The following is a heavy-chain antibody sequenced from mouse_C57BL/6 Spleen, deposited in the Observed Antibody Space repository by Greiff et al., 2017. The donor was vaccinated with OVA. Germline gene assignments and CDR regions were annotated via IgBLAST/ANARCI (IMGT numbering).Heavy chain of an antibody. V-gene: IGHV1-61*01. Sequence: VQLQQPGAELVRPGSSVKLSCKASGYTFTSYWMDWVKQRPGQGLEWIGNIYPSDSETHYNQKFKDKATLTVDKSSSTAYMQLSSLTSEDSAVYYCARRYYGSSYEAMDYWGQGTSVTVSS. CDR1: GYTFTSYW. J-gene: IGHJ4*01. D-gene: IGHD1-1*01. CDR2: IYPSDSET. CDR3: ARRYYGSSYEAMDY.